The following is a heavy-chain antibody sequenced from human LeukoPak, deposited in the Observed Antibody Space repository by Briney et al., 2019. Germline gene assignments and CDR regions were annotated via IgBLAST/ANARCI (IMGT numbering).Heavy chain of an antibody. CDR1: GFIFRSYP. CDR3: ARDGVGTAFDL. D-gene: IGHD1-26*01. J-gene: IGHJ3*01. Sequence: GSSLRLSCAASGFIFRSYPMHWVRQAPGKGLEWVAVVSYDGSGENYADSVNGRFTISRDNSKNTLYLQMNSLRAEDTAVFYCARDGVGTAFDLWGQGTMVTVSS. CDR2: VSYDGSGE. V-gene: IGHV3-30*01.